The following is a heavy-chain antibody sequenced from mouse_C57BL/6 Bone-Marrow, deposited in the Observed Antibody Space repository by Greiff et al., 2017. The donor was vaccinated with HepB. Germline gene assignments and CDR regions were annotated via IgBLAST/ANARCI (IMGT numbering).Heavy chain of an antibody. CDR3: AREGYSFFFDY. Sequence: EVKLVESGGGLVQPGGSLKLSCAASGFTFSDYGMAWVRQAPRKGPEWVAFISNLAYSIYYADTVTGRFTISSENAKNTLYLERSSLRSEDTAMYYCAREGYSFFFDYWGQGTTLTVSS. CDR2: ISNLAYSI. D-gene: IGHD2-12*01. V-gene: IGHV5-15*01. CDR1: GFTFSDYG. J-gene: IGHJ2*01.